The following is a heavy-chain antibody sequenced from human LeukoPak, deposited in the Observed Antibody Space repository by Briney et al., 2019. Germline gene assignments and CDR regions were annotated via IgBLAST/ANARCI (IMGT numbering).Heavy chain of an antibody. D-gene: IGHD2-15*01. V-gene: IGHV3-23*01. CDR1: GFTFSSYA. Sequence: GGSLRLSCAASGFTFSSYAMSWVRQAPGKGLDWVSAVSGGGDTYYADFVKGRFTISRDNSKNTLYLQMNSLRAEDTAIYYCAKGASGPFDYWGQGTLVTVSS. CDR2: VSGGGDT. CDR3: AKGASGPFDY. J-gene: IGHJ4*02.